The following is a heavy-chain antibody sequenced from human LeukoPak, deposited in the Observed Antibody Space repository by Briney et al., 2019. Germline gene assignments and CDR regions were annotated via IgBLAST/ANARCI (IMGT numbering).Heavy chain of an antibody. CDR3: ARDVGTTTAFDY. CDR2: IGEEKSGSWT. V-gene: IGHV3-23*01. J-gene: IGHJ4*02. Sequence: PGGSLRLSCAASGFTSSNYPMGWVRQAPVKGLEWLSAIGEEKSGSWTKSADSVKGRFTISRDNSENTLYLQMDSLTVEGTAVYYCARDVGTTTAFDYWGQGTLVTVSS. D-gene: IGHD4-17*01. CDR1: GFTSSNYP.